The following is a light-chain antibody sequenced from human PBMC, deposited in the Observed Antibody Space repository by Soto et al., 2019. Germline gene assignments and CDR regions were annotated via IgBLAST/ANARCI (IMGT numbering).Light chain of an antibody. V-gene: IGKV3-11*01. Sequence: EIVLTQSPATLSLSPGERATLSCRASQSVSSYFAWYQQKPGQAPRLLIYDASNRATGIPARFSGSGSGTNFTLTIRSLEPEDLAVYYCQQSSNWPPFTVGQGTRLAIK. CDR1: QSVSSY. CDR3: QQSSNWPPFT. CDR2: DAS. J-gene: IGKJ5*01.